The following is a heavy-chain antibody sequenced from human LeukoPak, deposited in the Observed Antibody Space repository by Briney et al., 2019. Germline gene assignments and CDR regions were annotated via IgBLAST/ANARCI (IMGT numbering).Heavy chain of an antibody. V-gene: IGHV1-2*06. CDR1: GYTFTGYY. J-gene: IGHJ4*02. D-gene: IGHD3-9*01. CDR2: INPNSGGT. Sequence: ASVKVSCKASGYTFTGYYMHWVRQAPGQGLEWMGRINPNSGGTNYAQKFQGRVTLTRDASIDTAYMELSRLRSDDTAFYYCTRDLTISGPIGYWGQETLVTVSS. CDR3: TRDLTISGPIGY.